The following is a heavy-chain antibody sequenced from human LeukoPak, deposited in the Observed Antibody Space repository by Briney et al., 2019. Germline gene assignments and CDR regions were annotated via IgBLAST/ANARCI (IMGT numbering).Heavy chain of an antibody. Sequence: ASVKVSCKVSGYTLTELSMHWVRHAPGQGLEWIGGFDPEDGETIYAQKFQGRVTMTEDTSTDTAYMELSSLRSEDTAVYYCATAGYSSGWYDGYYYYGMDVWGQGTTVTVSS. D-gene: IGHD6-19*01. CDR1: GYTLTELS. CDR3: ATAGYSSGWYDGYYYYGMDV. J-gene: IGHJ6*02. CDR2: FDPEDGET. V-gene: IGHV1-24*01.